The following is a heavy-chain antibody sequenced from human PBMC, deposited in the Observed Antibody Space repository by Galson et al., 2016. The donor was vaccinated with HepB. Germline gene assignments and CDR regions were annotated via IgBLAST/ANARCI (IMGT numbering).Heavy chain of an antibody. CDR3: ARYGSWTGFDY. CDR2: ISHSGSV. D-gene: IGHD6-13*01. J-gene: IGHJ4*02. CDR1: LDTISITGYF. Sequence: TLSLTCTVSLDTISITGYFWSWIRQLPGGGLEWIGYISHSGSVYLNPSLKSLSVISVDTSKNQFSLDVRSVTAADTAVYFCARYGSWTGFDYWGRGTLVTVSS. V-gene: IGHV4-31*01.